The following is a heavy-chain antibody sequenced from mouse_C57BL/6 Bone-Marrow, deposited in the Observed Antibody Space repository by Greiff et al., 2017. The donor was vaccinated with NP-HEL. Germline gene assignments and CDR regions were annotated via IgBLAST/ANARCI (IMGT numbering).Heavy chain of an antibody. CDR3: ARGLRRGDYFDY. CDR1: GYTFTSYW. V-gene: IGHV1-59*01. Sequence: QVQLQQPGAELVRPGTSVKLSCKASGYTFTSYWMHWVKQRPGQGLEWIGVIDPSDSYTNYNQKFKGKATLTVDTSSSTAYMQLSSLTSEDSAVDYCARGLRRGDYFDYWGQGTTLTVSS. J-gene: IGHJ2*01. D-gene: IGHD2-2*01. CDR2: IDPSDSYT.